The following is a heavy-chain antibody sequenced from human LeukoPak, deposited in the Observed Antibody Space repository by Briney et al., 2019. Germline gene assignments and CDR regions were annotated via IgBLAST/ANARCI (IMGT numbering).Heavy chain of an antibody. V-gene: IGHV3-23*01. CDR3: AKGHIPKYYYYYMDV. Sequence: PGGSLRLSCLASGFTFSIYAMSWVRQAPGKGLEWVSAISCSGGSTLHADSVEGRLHLLRDNSKNTLYLQMISLRAEDTAVYYCAKGHIPKYYYYYMDVWGKGTTVTVSS. J-gene: IGHJ6*03. CDR2: ISCSGGST. CDR1: GFTFSIYA.